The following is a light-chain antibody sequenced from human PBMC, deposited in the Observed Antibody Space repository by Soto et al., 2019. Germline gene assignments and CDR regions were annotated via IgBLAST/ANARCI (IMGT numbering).Light chain of an antibody. CDR1: QSVSSN. CDR2: GAS. Sequence: ELVMTQSPATLSVSPGERATLSCRASQSVSSNLAWYQQNPGQAPRLLLHGASTRATGIPDRVSGSGSGTEFTLTISSLQSEDFAVYYCQQYNNWPRTFGQGTKVDI. J-gene: IGKJ1*01. V-gene: IGKV3-15*01. CDR3: QQYNNWPRT.